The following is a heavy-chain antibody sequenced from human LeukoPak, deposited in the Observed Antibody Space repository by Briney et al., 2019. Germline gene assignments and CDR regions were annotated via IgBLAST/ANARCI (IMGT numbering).Heavy chain of an antibody. CDR3: ARRIPLQGSSLEEGYFQH. D-gene: IGHD6-13*01. J-gene: IGHJ1*01. Sequence: KPSETLSLTCTVSGGSISSYYWSWIRQPPGKGLEWIGYIYYSGSTNYNPSLKSRVTISVDTSKNQFSLKLSSVTAADTAVYYCARRIPLQGSSLEEGYFQHWGQGTLVTVSS. CDR1: GGSISSYY. CDR2: IYYSGST. V-gene: IGHV4-59*08.